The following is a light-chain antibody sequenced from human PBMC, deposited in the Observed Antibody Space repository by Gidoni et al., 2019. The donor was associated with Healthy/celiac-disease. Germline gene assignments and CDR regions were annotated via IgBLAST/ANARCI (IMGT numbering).Light chain of an antibody. V-gene: IGKV1-9*01. CDR3: QQLNNYPRT. J-gene: IGKJ1*01. Sequence: ILLTQSPSSLSASVGDRVTITSRASQGIISFLAWYQQKPGKPPKHLIYAASTLQKGVPSRLSGSGSGTDVTLTIRSLQHEEVATYYCQQLNNYPRTFGQGTKVEIK. CDR1: QGIISF. CDR2: AAS.